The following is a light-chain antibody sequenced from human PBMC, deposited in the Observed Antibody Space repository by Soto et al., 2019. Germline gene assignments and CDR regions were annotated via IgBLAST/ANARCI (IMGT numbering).Light chain of an antibody. CDR1: QSVNSN. V-gene: IGKV3-15*01. Sequence: EIVMTQSPATLSVSPGERVTLSRRASQSVNSNLAWYQQNPGQAPRLLIYGASTRATGIPARFSGSGSGTEFTLTISSLQSEDFGVYYCQRSNDWPLSFGGGTTVDIK. CDR2: GAS. J-gene: IGKJ4*01. CDR3: QRSNDWPLS.